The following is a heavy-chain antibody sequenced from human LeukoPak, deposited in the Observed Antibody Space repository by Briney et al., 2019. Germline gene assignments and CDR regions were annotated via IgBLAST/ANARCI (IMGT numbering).Heavy chain of an antibody. CDR3: AKDRASSSYRAFDY. Sequence: PGGSLGLSCAASGFTFSSFAMSWVRQAPGKGLEWVSAISGSGDATYYADSVKDRFTISRDTSKNTPYLQMNSLRAEDTAVYYCAKDRASSSYRAFDYWGQGTLVTVSS. D-gene: IGHD6-6*01. V-gene: IGHV3-23*01. CDR2: ISGSGDAT. CDR1: GFTFSSFA. J-gene: IGHJ4*02.